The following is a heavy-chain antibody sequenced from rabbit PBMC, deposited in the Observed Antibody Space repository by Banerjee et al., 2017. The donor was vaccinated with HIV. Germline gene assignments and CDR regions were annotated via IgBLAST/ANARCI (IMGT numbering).Heavy chain of an antibody. Sequence: QEQLVESGGGLVQPEGSLTLTCTASGFSFSSGYDMCWVRQAPGKGLEWIACIGVGGGATNYASWVNGRFTISKTSSTTVTLQMTSLTAADTATYFCARDMANSGWYFWLWGQGTLVTVS. V-gene: IGHV1S45*01. CDR2: IGVGGGAT. CDR3: ARDMANSGWYFWL. D-gene: IGHD1-1*01. CDR1: GFSFSSGYD. J-gene: IGHJ4*01.